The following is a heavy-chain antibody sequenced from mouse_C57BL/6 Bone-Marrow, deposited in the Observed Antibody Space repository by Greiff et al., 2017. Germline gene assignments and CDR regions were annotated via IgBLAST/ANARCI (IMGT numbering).Heavy chain of an antibody. D-gene: IGHD2-4*01. CDR1: GFTFSDFY. V-gene: IGHV7-1*01. CDR2: SRNKANDYTT. J-gene: IGHJ1*03. Sequence: EVKVVESGGGLVQSGRPLRLSCATSGFTFSDFYMEWVRQAPGKGLEWIAASRNKANDYTTAYSASVKGRFIGSRDTSQSILYLQMNALRAEDTAIYYYAREGIYYEYDWYFDVWGTGTTVTVSS. CDR3: AREGIYYEYDWYFDV.